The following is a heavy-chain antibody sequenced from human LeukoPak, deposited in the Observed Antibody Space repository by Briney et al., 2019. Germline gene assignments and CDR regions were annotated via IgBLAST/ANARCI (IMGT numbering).Heavy chain of an antibody. D-gene: IGHD5-12*01. V-gene: IGHV3-33*01. Sequence: SGGSLRLSCAASGFTFSSYGMHWVRQAPGKGLEWVAVIWYDGSNKYYADSVKGRFTISRDNSKNTLYLQMNSLRAEDTAVYYCARDVMVATFPQGMDVWGQGTTVTVSS. J-gene: IGHJ6*02. CDR1: GFTFSSYG. CDR2: IWYDGSNK. CDR3: ARDVMVATFPQGMDV.